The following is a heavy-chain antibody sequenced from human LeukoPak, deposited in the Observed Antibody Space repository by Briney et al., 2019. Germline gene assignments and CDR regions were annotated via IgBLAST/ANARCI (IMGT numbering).Heavy chain of an antibody. D-gene: IGHD5-12*01. J-gene: IGHJ3*02. V-gene: IGHV4-59*08. CDR2: IHYSGST. Sequence: SETLSLTCTVSGASTSSFSWSWIRQPPGKGLEWIDYIHYSGSTNYNSSLKSRVTISVDTSKNQFSLKLGSVTAADTAVYYCARHEGETIVATILHAFDIWGQGTMVTVSS. CDR3: ARHEGETIVATILHAFDI. CDR1: GASTSSFS.